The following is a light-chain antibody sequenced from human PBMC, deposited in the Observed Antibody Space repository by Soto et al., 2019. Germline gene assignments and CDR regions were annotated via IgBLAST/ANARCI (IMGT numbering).Light chain of an antibody. CDR3: SSKAGSNNPLYV. Sequence: QSALTQPPSASGSPGQSVTISCTGTSSDVGGYNYVSWYQQHPGKAPKLMIYEVSKRPSGVPDRFSGSKSGNTASLTVSGLQAEDEADYYCSSKAGSNNPLYVFGTGTKVTAL. J-gene: IGLJ1*01. CDR2: EVS. CDR1: SSDVGGYNY. V-gene: IGLV2-8*01.